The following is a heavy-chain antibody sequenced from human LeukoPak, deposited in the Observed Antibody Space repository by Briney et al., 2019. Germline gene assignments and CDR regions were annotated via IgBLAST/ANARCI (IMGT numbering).Heavy chain of an antibody. V-gene: IGHV1-69*04. CDR1: GGTFSSYA. Sequence: ASVKVSCKASGGTFSSYAINWVRQAPGQGLEWMGRIIPILGIANYAQKFQGRVTITADKSTSTAYMELSSLRSEDTAVYYCARDPAETGTPEYYFDYWGQGTLVTVSS. J-gene: IGHJ4*02. D-gene: IGHD1-1*01. CDR2: IIPILGIA. CDR3: ARDPAETGTPEYYFDY.